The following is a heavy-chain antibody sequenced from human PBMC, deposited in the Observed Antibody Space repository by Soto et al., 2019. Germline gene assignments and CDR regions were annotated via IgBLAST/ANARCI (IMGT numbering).Heavy chain of an antibody. CDR3: ATSVFVDIVAANGYYYYGMDV. CDR1: GGTFSSYA. D-gene: IGHD5-12*01. Sequence: QVQLVQSGAEVKKPGSSVKVSCTASGGTFSSYAISWVRQAPGQGLVWMGGIIHFLGTANYAQKCQGRVTITADESTSTAYMELSSRRSEETAVYYCATSVFVDIVAANGYYYYGMDVWGQGNTFTVS. CDR2: IIHFLGTA. V-gene: IGHV1-69*01. J-gene: IGHJ6*02.